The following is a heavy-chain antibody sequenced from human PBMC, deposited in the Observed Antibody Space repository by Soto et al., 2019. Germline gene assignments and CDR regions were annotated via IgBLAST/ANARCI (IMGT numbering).Heavy chain of an antibody. Sequence: SATLSLTCTVSGGSISSGGYYWSWIRQHPGKGLEWIGYIYYSGSTYYNPSLKSRVTISVDTSKNQFSLKLSSVTAADTAVYYCARQGIAAAGPDRYYYYGMDVWGQGTTVTVSS. CDR3: ARQGIAAAGPDRYYYYGMDV. J-gene: IGHJ6*02. D-gene: IGHD6-13*01. CDR1: GGSISSGGYY. V-gene: IGHV4-31*03. CDR2: IYYSGST.